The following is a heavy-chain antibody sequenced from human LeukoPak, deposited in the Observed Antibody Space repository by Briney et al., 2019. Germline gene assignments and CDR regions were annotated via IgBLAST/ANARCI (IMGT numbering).Heavy chain of an antibody. CDR3: SRESTMIVVGRHY. V-gene: IGHV3-49*04. J-gene: IGHJ4*02. CDR1: GFTFSSYE. CDR2: IRSKAYGGTT. D-gene: IGHD3-22*01. Sequence: GGSLRLSCAAAGFTFSSYEMNWVRQAPGKGLEWVGFIRSKAYGGTTEYAASVKGRFTISRDDSKSIAYLQMNSLKTEDTAVYYCSRESTMIVVGRHYWGQGMLVTVSS.